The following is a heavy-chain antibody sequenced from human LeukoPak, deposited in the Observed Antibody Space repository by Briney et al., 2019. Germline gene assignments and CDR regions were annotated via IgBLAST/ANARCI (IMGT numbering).Heavy chain of an antibody. CDR1: GGSFSGYY. Sequence: PSETLSLTCAVYGGSFSGYYWSWTRQPPGKGLEWIGEINHSGSTNYNPSLKSRVTISVDTSKNQFSLKLSSVTAADTAVYYCARVYGIVGARGWFDPWGQGTLVTVSS. CDR2: INHSGST. J-gene: IGHJ5*02. CDR3: ARVYGIVGARGWFDP. D-gene: IGHD1-26*01. V-gene: IGHV4-34*01.